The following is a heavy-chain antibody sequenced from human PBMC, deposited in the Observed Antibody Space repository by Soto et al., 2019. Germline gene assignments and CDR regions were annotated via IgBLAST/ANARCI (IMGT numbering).Heavy chain of an antibody. CDR3: ARFSEGGVYGSGSYYYYYYGMDV. V-gene: IGHV1-69*10. CDR2: IIPILGIA. J-gene: IGHJ6*02. CDR1: GGTFSSYA. Sequence: ASVKDSCKASGGTFSSYAISWVRQAPGQGLEWMGGIIPILGIANYAQKFQGRVTITADKSTSTAYMELSSLRSEDTAVYYCARFSEGGVYGSGSYYYYYYGMDVWGQGTTVTVSS. D-gene: IGHD3-10*01.